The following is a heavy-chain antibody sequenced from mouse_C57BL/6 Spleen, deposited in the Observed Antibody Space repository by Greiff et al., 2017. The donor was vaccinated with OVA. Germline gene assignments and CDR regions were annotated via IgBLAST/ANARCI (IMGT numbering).Heavy chain of an antibody. V-gene: IGHV5-17*01. J-gene: IGHJ3*01. CDR2: ISSGSSTI. CDR3: ARGGDYVRFAY. CDR1: GFTFSDYG. D-gene: IGHD2-4*01. Sequence: EVKVVESGGGLVKPGGSLKLSCAASGFTFSDYGMHWVRQAPEKGLEWVAYISSGSSTIYYADTVKGRFTISRDNAKNTLFLQMTSLRSEDTAMYYCARGGDYVRFAYWGQGTLVTVSA.